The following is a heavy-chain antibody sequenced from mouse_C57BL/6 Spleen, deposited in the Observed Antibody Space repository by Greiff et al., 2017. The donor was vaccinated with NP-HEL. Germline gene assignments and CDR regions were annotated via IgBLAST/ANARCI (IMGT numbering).Heavy chain of an antibody. V-gene: IGHV5-4*03. D-gene: IGHD1-1*01. J-gene: IGHJ2*01. Sequence: EVKLQESGGGLVKPGGSLKLSCAASGFTFSSYAMSWVRQTPEKRLEWVATISDGGSYTYYPDNVKGRFTISRDNAKNNLYLQMSHLKSEDTAMYYCARVYGSSYNYFDYWGQGTTLTVSS. CDR2: ISDGGSYT. CDR1: GFTFSSYA. CDR3: ARVYGSSYNYFDY.